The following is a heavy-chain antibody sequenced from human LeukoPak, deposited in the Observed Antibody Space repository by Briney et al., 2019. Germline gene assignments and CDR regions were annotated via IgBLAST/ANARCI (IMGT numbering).Heavy chain of an antibody. D-gene: IGHD6-13*01. CDR2: FDPEDGET. CDR3: ATGPIAAAGTGYFDL. V-gene: IGHV1-24*01. CDR1: GYTLTELS. J-gene: IGHJ2*01. Sequence: GASVKVSCKVSGYTLTELSMHWVRQAPGKGLEWMGGFDPEDGETIYAQKSQGRVTMTEDTSTDTAYMELSSLRSEDTAMYYCATGPIAAAGTGYFDLWGRGTLVTVSS.